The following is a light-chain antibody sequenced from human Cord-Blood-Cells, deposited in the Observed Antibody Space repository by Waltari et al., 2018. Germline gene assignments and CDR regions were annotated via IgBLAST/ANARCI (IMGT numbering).Light chain of an antibody. V-gene: IGKV3-15*01. CDR2: GAS. CDR3: QQYNNSPPLT. J-gene: IGKJ4*01. Sequence: EIVMTQSPATLPVSRGERATLSCRASQSVSSNLTWYQQKPGQAPRLLIYGASTRPTGIPARFSGSGSGTEFTLTISSLQSEDFAVYYCQQYNNSPPLTFGGGTKVEIK. CDR1: QSVSSN.